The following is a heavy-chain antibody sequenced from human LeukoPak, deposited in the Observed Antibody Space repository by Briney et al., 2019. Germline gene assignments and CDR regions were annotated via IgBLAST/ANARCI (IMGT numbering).Heavy chain of an antibody. CDR2: IIPIFATA. J-gene: IGHJ4*02. CDR1: GGTFSSYA. Sequence: SVKVSCKASGGTFSSYAISWVRQAPGQGLEWMGGIIPIFATANYAQKFQGRVTITTDESTSTAYMELSSLRSEDTAVYYCARGPITTRSHFDYWGQGTLVTVSS. V-gene: IGHV1-69*05. CDR3: ARGPITTRSHFDY. D-gene: IGHD3-22*01.